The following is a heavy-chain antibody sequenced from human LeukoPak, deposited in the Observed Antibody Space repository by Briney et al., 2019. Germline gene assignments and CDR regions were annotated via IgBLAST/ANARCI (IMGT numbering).Heavy chain of an antibody. CDR3: ARRKSDGAFDI. CDR2: SSSSGSYI. Sequence: GGSLRLSCVGSGFILSDSYMSWIRQAPGKGLEWVSYSSSSGSYINYGDSVKGRFTISRDNAKNSLFLQMNSLRAADTAMYYCARRKSDGAFDIWGQGTMVLVSS. D-gene: IGHD2-21*01. J-gene: IGHJ3*02. CDR1: GFILSDSY. V-gene: IGHV3-11*03.